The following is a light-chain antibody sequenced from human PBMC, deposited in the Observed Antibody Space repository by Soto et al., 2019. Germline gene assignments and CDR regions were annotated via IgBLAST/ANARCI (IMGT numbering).Light chain of an antibody. CDR1: SSDVGGYNY. V-gene: IGLV2-14*01. Sequence: QYALTQPASVSGSPGQSITISCTGTSSDVGGYNYVSWYQQHPGKTPKLMIYEVSNRPSGVSNRFSGSKSGNTASLTISGVQAEDDADYYCSSYTSSSTPLVFGGGTKVTVL. J-gene: IGLJ3*02. CDR3: SSYTSSSTPLV. CDR2: EVS.